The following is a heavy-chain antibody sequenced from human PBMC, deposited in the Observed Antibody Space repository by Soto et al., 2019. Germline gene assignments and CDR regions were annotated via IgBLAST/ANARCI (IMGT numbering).Heavy chain of an antibody. V-gene: IGHV6-1*01. CDR2: TYYRSKWYN. D-gene: IGHD2-8*01. CDR3: ARVSGMVSETLYAFDI. Sequence: KQSQTLSLTCAISGDSVSSNSAAWNWIRQSPSRGLEWLGRTYYRSKWYNDYAVSVKSRITINPDTSKNQFSLQLNSVTPEDTAVYYCARVSGMVSETLYAFDIWGQGTMVTVSS. CDR1: GDSVSSNSAA. J-gene: IGHJ3*02.